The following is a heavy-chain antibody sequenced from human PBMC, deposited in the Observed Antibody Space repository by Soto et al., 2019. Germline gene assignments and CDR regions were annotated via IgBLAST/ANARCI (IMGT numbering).Heavy chain of an antibody. J-gene: IGHJ4*02. CDR3: AREGFKVGYDYIWGSYPRGPYYFDY. CDR1: GGSISSYY. CDR2: IYYSGST. V-gene: IGHV4-59*01. D-gene: IGHD3-16*02. Sequence: PSETLSLTCTVSGGSISSYYWSWIRQPPGKGLEWIGYIYYSGSTNYNPSLKSRVTTSVDTSKNQFSLKLSSVTAADTAVYYCAREGFKVGYDYIWGSYPRGPYYFDYWGQGALVTVSS.